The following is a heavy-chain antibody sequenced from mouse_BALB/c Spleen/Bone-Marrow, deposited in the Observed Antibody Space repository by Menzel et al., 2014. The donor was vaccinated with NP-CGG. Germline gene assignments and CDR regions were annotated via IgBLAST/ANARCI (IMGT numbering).Heavy chain of an antibody. J-gene: IGHJ4*01. V-gene: IGHV1-4*01. D-gene: IGHD2-4*01. CDR3: ARYVIFYDYDEDDCSMDY. CDR2: INPSSGYT. CDR1: GYTFTGYT. Sequence: QVQLKQSGAELARPGASVKMSCEASGYTFTGYTMHWVKQRPGQGLEWIGYINPSSGYTNYNQKFKDRATLTADKSSSTAYMKPSSLTSEDSAVYYCARYVIFYDYDEDDCSMDYWGQGTSVTVSS.